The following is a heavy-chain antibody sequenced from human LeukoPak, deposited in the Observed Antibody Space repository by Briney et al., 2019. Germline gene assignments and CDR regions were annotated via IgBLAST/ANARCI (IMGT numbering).Heavy chain of an antibody. V-gene: IGHV1-18*01. CDR1: GYTFSRYG. J-gene: IGHJ4*02. D-gene: IGHD1-26*01. CDR2: IGVFNGNR. CDR3: GRDWDWHVQF. Sequence: GASVKVSCKTSGYTFSRYGFSWVRQAPGQGLEWIGWIGVFNGNRNYAKSVQGRITLTADTSTNTTYMELRSLTSDDTAAYFCGRDWDWHVQFWGQGTLITVSS.